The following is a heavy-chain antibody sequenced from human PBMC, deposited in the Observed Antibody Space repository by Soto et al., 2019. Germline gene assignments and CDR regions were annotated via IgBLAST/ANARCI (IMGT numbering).Heavy chain of an antibody. J-gene: IGHJ5*02. Sequence: GGSLRLSCAASGFTFSSYWMSWVRQAPGKGLEWVANIKQDGSEKYYVDSVKGRFTISRDNAKNSLYLQMNSLRAEDTAVYYCARDRRRDELWSGYYFSGDWFDPWGQGTLVNVSS. CDR1: GFTFSSYW. CDR2: IKQDGSEK. CDR3: ARDRRRDELWSGYYFSGDWFDP. D-gene: IGHD3-3*01. V-gene: IGHV3-7*01.